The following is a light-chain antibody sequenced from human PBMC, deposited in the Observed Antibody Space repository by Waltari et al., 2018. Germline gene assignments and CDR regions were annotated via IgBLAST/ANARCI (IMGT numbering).Light chain of an antibody. V-gene: IGKV1-12*01. J-gene: IGKJ5*01. CDR1: QDITRR. CDR2: TAS. Sequence: DTQMTQSPSSVFASIGDRVTIPCRASQDITRRLAWYQQKPGKATKLMIYTASSLQVGVPSRFSGSGFGSEFTLTISSVQPEDFATYYCQQGNNFPWGFGPGTRLEIK. CDR3: QQGNNFPWG.